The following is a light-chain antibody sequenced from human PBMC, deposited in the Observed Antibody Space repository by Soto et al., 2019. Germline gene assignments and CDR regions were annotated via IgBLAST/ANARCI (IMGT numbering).Light chain of an antibody. Sequence: DIQMTQSPSSLSASVGDRVTITCRASQSISSYLNWYQQKPGKAPKLLIYAASSLQSGGPSRFSGSGSGTDLPLTISSLQPEDFATYYCQQSYSTHRTFGPGTKVDSK. J-gene: IGKJ3*01. CDR1: QSISSY. CDR2: AAS. CDR3: QQSYSTHRT. V-gene: IGKV1-39*01.